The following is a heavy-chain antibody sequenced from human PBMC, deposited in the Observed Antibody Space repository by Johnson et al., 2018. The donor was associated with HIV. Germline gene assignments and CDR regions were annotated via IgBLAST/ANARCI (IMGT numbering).Heavy chain of an antibody. J-gene: IGHJ3*02. CDR1: GFTFSSYG. D-gene: IGHD1-26*01. Sequence: QMLLVESGGGVVQPGRSLRLSCVASGFTFSSYGMHWVRQAPGKGLEWVAVISYDGSSKYYADSVKGRFTISRDNSKNTLYLQMNSLRAEDTAVYYCVSREWELHAFDIWGQGTMVTVSS. CDR3: VSREWELHAFDI. CDR2: ISYDGSSK. V-gene: IGHV3-30*03.